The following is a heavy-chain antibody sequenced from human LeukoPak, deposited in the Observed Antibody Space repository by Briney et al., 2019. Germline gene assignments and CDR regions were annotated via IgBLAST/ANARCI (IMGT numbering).Heavy chain of an antibody. CDR1: GFTFSSYA. V-gene: IGHV3-23*01. CDR3: AKRRMYYYDSSGYPYFDY. J-gene: IGHJ4*02. Sequence: GGSLRLSCAASGFTFSSYAMSWVRKAPGKGLEWVSAISGSGGSTYYADSVKGRFTISRDNSKNTLYLQMNSLRAEDTAVYYCAKRRMYYYDSSGYPYFDYWGQGTLVTVSS. CDR2: ISGSGGST. D-gene: IGHD3-22*01.